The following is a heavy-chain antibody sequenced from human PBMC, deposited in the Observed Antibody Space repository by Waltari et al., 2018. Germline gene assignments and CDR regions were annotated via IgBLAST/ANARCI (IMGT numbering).Heavy chain of an antibody. J-gene: IGHJ1*01. V-gene: IGHV1-24*01. CDR3: ATKVRGYYDILTGYYSEYFQH. CDR2: FDPEDGET. D-gene: IGHD3-9*01. CDR1: GYTLTELS. Sequence: QVQLVQSGAEVKKPGPSVKVSCKVSGYTLTELSIHWVRQAPGKGLEWMGGFDPEDGETIYAQKFQGRVTMTEDTSTDTAYMELSSLRSEDTAVYYCATKVRGYYDILTGYYSEYFQHWGQGTLVTVSS.